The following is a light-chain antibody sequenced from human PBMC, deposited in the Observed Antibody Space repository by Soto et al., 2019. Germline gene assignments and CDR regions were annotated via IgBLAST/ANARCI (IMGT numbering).Light chain of an antibody. CDR3: QQRSIWPRNT. Sequence: DIEMTQSPPFLSASVGDRVTITCRASQNIRTYLSWYQQKPGKAPTVLIYAASTLQRGVPSRFSGSTTGTDFTLTISSLEPEDVAVYYCQQRSIWPRNTFGLGTKLEIK. V-gene: IGKV1-39*02. CDR2: AAS. CDR1: QNIRTY. J-gene: IGKJ2*01.